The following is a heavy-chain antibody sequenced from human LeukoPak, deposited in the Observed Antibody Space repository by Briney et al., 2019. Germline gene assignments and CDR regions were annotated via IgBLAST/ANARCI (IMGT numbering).Heavy chain of an antibody. V-gene: IGHV4-4*07. CDR3: ARDPTTNGWAGNWFDP. CDR1: GGSISNYY. Sequence: SETLSLTCTVSGGSISNYYWSWIRQPAGKGLEWIGRIYTTGSTNYNPSLKSRATMSVDTSKNHFSLKLSSVTAADTAVYYCARDPTTNGWAGNWFDPWGQGTLVTISS. D-gene: IGHD6-19*01. CDR2: IYTTGST. J-gene: IGHJ5*02.